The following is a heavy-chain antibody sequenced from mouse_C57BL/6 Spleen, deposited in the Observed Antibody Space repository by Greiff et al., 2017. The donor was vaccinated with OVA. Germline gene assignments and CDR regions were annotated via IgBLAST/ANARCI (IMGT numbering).Heavy chain of an antibody. V-gene: IGHV1-15*01. J-gene: IGHJ4*01. D-gene: IGHD2-1*01. CDR3: TRAERGGNYNAMDY. CDR1: GYTFTDYE. Sequence: QVQLQQSGAELVRPGASVTLSCKASGYTFTDYEMHWVKQTPVHGLEWIGAIDPETGGTAYNQKFKGKAILTADKSSSTAYMELRSLTSEDSAVYYCTRAERGGNYNAMDYWGQGTSVTVSS. CDR2: IDPETGGT.